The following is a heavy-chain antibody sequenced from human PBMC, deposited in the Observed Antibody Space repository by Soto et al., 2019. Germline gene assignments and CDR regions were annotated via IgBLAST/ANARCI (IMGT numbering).Heavy chain of an antibody. CDR2: IIPIFGTA. J-gene: IGHJ5*02. Sequence: QVQLVQSGAEVKKPGSSVKVSCKASGGTFSSYAISWVRQAPGQGLEWMGGIIPIFGTANYAQKFQGRVTITADESTSPAYMELSSLRSEDTAVYYCARITMVRGVTHNWFDPWGQGTLVTVSS. V-gene: IGHV1-69*01. CDR1: GGTFSSYA. CDR3: ARITMVRGVTHNWFDP. D-gene: IGHD3-10*01.